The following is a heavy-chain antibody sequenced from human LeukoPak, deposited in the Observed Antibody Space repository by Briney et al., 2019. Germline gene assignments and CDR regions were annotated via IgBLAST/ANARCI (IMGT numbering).Heavy chain of an antibody. V-gene: IGHV4-30-2*01. CDR2: IYHSGRT. Sequence: SETLSLTCAVSGGSISGGYYSWSWLPQPPGQGLEENWYIYHSGRTYYNPALMIGVTISVDRSKNQFSLKLSSVTAADAAVYYCARGYSSYLFDYGGQGTLVTVSS. CDR1: GGSISGGYYS. CDR3: ARGYSSYLFDY. J-gene: IGHJ4*02. D-gene: IGHD6-6*01.